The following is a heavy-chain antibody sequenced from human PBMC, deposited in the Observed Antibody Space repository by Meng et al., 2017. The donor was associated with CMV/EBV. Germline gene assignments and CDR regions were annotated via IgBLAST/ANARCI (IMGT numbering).Heavy chain of an antibody. CDR1: GYTFTSYG. Sequence: QVQLVQSGAEVKKPGASVKVSCKASGYTFTSYGISWVRQAPGQGLEWMGWISAYNGNTNYAQKFQGRVTITADESTSTAYMELSSLRSEDTAVYYCARMPRDGYNYIDYWGQGTLVTVSS. CDR2: ISAYNGNT. CDR3: ARMPRDGYNYIDY. V-gene: IGHV1-18*01. D-gene: IGHD5-24*01. J-gene: IGHJ4*02.